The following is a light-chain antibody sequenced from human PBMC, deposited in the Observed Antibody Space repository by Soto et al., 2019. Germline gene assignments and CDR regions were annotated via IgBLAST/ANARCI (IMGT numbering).Light chain of an antibody. CDR3: SSYTSTNSWV. CDR1: SSDVGGYDY. J-gene: IGLJ3*02. CDR2: DVS. V-gene: IGLV2-14*01. Sequence: QSALTQPASVSGSPGQSIAISCTGTSSDVGGYDYVSWYQQHPGRAPKLMIYDVSNRPSGVSNRFSGSKSGNTASLTISGLQPEDEADYYCSSYTSTNSWVFGGGTKVTVL.